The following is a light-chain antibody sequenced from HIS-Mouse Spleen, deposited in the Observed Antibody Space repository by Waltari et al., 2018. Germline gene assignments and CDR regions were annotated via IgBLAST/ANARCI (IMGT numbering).Light chain of an antibody. V-gene: IGLV3-19*01. J-gene: IGLJ2*01. Sequence: SSELTQDPAVSVALGQTVRITCQGDSLRSYYASWSPQKPGQAPVLVIYGKNNRPSGIPDLFSGSSSGNTASLTITGAQAEDEADYYCNSRDSSGNHLVFGGGTKLTVL. CDR1: SLRSYY. CDR2: GKN. CDR3: NSRDSSGNHLV.